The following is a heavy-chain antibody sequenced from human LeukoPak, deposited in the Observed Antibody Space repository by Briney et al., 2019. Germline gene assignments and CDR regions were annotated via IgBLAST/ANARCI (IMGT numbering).Heavy chain of an antibody. CDR3: AREIRLGPYYYYGMDV. D-gene: IGHD1-26*01. CDR2: ISYDGSNK. CDR1: GFTFSSYA. J-gene: IGHJ6*04. Sequence: GSSLGLSCAASGFTFSSYAMHWVRQAPGKGREGVAVISYDGSNKYYADSVKGRFTISRDNSKNTLYLQMNSLSAEDTAVYYCAREIRLGPYYYYGMDVWGKGTTVTVSS. V-gene: IGHV3-30*04.